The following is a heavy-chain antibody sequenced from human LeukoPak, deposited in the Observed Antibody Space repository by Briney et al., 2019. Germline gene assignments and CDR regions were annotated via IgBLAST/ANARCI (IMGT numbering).Heavy chain of an antibody. J-gene: IGHJ5*02. CDR2: INPNSGGT. V-gene: IGHV1-2*02. CDR3: AREGFDP. Sequence: ASVKASCKASGYTFTGYYMHWVRQAPGQGLEWMGWINPNSGGTYYAQKFQGRVTMTRDTSISTAYMELNRLRSDDTAVYYCAREGFDPWGQGTLVTVSS. CDR1: GYTFTGYY.